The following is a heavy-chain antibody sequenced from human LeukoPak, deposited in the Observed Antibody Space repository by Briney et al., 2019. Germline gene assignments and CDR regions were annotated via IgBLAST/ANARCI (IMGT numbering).Heavy chain of an antibody. CDR1: GFTCNRSA. CDR3: AAEIPVRFDP. Sequence: GTSVKVSCKASGFTCNRSAVQWVRQAHGQRPEWIGRIVVGNGNTKYAQKFQERVTITRDMSTGTAYMELSSLRSEDTAVYYCAAEIPVRFDPWGQGTLVTVSS. CDR2: IVVGNGNT. V-gene: IGHV1-58*01. D-gene: IGHD2-21*01. J-gene: IGHJ5*02.